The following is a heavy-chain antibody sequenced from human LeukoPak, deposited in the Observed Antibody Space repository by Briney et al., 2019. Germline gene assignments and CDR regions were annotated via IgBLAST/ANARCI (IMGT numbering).Heavy chain of an antibody. CDR3: ARDLTGGLFDL. CDR1: GGSINSYY. D-gene: IGHD2-8*02. Sequence: SETLSLTCTVSGGSINSYYWSWIRKPPGKGLEWIGYIYYSGSTNYNPSLKSRVTISVDTSKNQLSLKLSSVTAADTAVYYCARDLTGGLFDLWGRGTLVTVSS. V-gene: IGHV4-59*01. CDR2: IYYSGST. J-gene: IGHJ2*01.